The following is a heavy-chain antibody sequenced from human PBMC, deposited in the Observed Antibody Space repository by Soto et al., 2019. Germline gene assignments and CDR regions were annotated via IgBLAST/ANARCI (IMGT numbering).Heavy chain of an antibody. J-gene: IGHJ4*02. V-gene: IGHV1-69*02. CDR1: GGTFSSYT. Sequence: QVQLVQSGAEVKKPGSSVKVSCKASGGTFSSYTISWVRQAPGQGLEWMGRIIPILGIANYAQKFQGRVTITADKSTSTAYMELSSLRFEDTAVYYCASRQSGGMVRGVNPPLFDSWGQGTLVTVTS. CDR3: ASRQSGGMVRGVNPPLFDS. CDR2: IIPILGIA. D-gene: IGHD3-10*01.